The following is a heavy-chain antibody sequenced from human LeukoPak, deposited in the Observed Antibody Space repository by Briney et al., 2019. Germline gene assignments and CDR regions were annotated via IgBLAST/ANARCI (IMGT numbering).Heavy chain of an antibody. V-gene: IGHV3-23*01. J-gene: IGHJ4*02. D-gene: IGHD1-26*01. CDR1: GFTFSAYA. CDR3: AKDLGRYRNNYFDY. CDR2: ISGSGGGT. Sequence: HPGGSLRLSCEASGFTFSAYAMTWVRQAPEKGLEWVSTISGSGGGTYYADSVKGRFTISRDDSKNTLYLQMNSLRAEDTAVYYCAKDLGRYRNNYFDYWGQGTLVTVSS.